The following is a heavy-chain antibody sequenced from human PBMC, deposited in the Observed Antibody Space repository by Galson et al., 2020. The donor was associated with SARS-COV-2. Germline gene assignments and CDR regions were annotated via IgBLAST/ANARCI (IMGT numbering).Heavy chain of an antibody. CDR1: GFSLNTGGMR. D-gene: IGHD3-16*01. Sequence: SGPTLVKSTQTLTLTCTFSGFSLNTGGMRVSWIRQSPGKALEWLALIDWGDDKYYNTSLKTRLTISKDTSKNQVVLRMTNMDPVDTATYYCARTPGGVVVSFAYWGQGTLVTVSS. J-gene: IGHJ4*02. V-gene: IGHV2-70*01. CDR3: ARTPGGVVVSFAY. CDR2: IDWGDDK.